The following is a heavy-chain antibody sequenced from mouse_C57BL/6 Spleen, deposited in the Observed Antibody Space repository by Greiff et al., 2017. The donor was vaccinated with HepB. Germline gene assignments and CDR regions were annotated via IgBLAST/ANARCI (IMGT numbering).Heavy chain of an antibody. D-gene: IGHD1-1*01. Sequence: QVQLKESGAELARPGASVKLSCKASGYTFTSYGISWVKQRTGQGLEWIGEIYPRSGNTYYNEKFKGKATLTADKSSSTAYMELRSLTSEDSAVYFCARDTTVVATWYYFDYWGQGTTLTVSS. V-gene: IGHV1-81*01. CDR1: GYTFTSYG. CDR2: IYPRSGNT. CDR3: ARDTTVVATWYYFDY. J-gene: IGHJ2*01.